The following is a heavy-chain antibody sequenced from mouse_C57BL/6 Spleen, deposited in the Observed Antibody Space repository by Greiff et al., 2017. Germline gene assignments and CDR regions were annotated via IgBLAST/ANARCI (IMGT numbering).Heavy chain of an antibody. D-gene: IGHD1-1*01. V-gene: IGHV1-7*01. CDR1: GYTFTSYW. Sequence: QVQLKESGAELVKPGASVKLSCKASGYTFTSYWMHWVKQRPGRGLEWIGYINPSSGYTKYNQKFKDKATLTADKSSSTAYMQLSSLTYEDSAVYYCARGVARDYAMDYWGQGTSVTVSS. J-gene: IGHJ4*01. CDR3: ARGVARDYAMDY. CDR2: INPSSGYT.